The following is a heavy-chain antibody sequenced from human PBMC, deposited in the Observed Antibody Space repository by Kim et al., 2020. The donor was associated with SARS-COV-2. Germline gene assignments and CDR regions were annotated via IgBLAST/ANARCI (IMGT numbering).Heavy chain of an antibody. CDR1: GFTFSSYG. V-gene: IGHV3-30*18. J-gene: IGHJ4*02. CDR2: ISYDGSNK. CDR3: AKEVWQQSGYYFDY. D-gene: IGHD1-26*01. Sequence: GGSLRLSCAASGFTFSSYGMHWVRQAPGKGLEWVAVISYDGSNKYYADSVKGRFTISRDNSKNTLYLQMNSLRAEDTAVYYCAKEVWQQSGYYFDYWGQGTLVTVSS.